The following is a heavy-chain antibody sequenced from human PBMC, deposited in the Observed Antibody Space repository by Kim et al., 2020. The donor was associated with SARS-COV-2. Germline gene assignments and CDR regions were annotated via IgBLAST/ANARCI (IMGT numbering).Heavy chain of an antibody. D-gene: IGHD2-8*01. V-gene: IGHV1-58*01. CDR3: AAESPLTSGLPFDP. J-gene: IGHJ5*02. Sequence: AQKFQERVTISWDMATSTAYMELNSLRAEDTAVYYCAAESPLTSGLPFDPWGQGTLVTVSS.